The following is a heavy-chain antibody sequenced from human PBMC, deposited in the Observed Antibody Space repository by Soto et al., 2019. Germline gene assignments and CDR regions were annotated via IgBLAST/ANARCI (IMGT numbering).Heavy chain of an antibody. CDR1: GGSISSYY. V-gene: IGHV4-59*08. CDR3: ARQNPRIAARVFDY. CDR2: IYYSGST. J-gene: IGHJ4*02. D-gene: IGHD6-6*01. Sequence: QVQLQESGPGLVKPSETLSLTCTVSGGSISSYYWSWIRQPPGKGLEWIGYIYYSGSTNYNPSLKSRVTISVDTSKNQFSLKLSSVTAADTAVYYCARQNPRIAARVFDYWGQGTLVTVSS.